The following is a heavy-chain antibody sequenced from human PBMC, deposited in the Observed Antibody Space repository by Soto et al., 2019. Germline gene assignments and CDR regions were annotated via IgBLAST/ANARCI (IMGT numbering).Heavy chain of an antibody. V-gene: IGHV4-31*03. CDR3: ARALSGAAGTEGWFDP. CDR2: IYYSGST. CDR1: GGSISSGGYY. J-gene: IGHJ5*02. D-gene: IGHD6-13*01. Sequence: SETLSLTCTVSGGSISSGGYYWSWIRQHPGKGLEWIGYIYYSGSTYYNPSLKSRVTISVDTSKNQFSLKLSSVTAADTAVYYCARALSGAAGTEGWFDPWGQGTLVTVSS.